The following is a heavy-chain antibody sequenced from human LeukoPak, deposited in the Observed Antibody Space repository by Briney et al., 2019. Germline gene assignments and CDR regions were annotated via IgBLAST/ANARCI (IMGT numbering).Heavy chain of an antibody. CDR3: ARDPRSYTGYDETFDY. D-gene: IGHD5-12*01. J-gene: IGHJ4*02. CDR2: ISHSGST. CDR1: GGSFSGYY. V-gene: IGHV4-34*01. Sequence: SETLSLTCAAYGGSFSGYYWSWIRQPPGKGLEWIGEISHSGSTYYNPSLKSRVTMSLDTSEDQFSLKLSSVTAADTAVYYCARDPRSYTGYDETFDYWGQGTLVTVSS.